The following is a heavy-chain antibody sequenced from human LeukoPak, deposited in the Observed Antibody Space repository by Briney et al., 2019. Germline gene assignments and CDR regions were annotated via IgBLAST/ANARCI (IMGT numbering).Heavy chain of an antibody. Sequence: PSETLSLTCTVSGGSITSYYWSWIRQPPGKGLEWLGYIYYTGSTSYNPSLESRVTISADTSKNQFSLKLGSVTAADTAVYYCARHVHCTAGSCRDYWGQGTLVTVSS. J-gene: IGHJ4*02. V-gene: IGHV4-59*08. CDR1: GGSITSYY. CDR2: IYYTGST. D-gene: IGHD2-15*01. CDR3: ARHVHCTAGSCRDY.